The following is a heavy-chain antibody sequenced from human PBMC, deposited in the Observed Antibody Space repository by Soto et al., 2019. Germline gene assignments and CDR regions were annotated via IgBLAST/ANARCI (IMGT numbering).Heavy chain of an antibody. CDR3: ARTYDSNGYANEFDS. CDR1: GRSITSYY. CDR2: IYDNGIT. V-gene: IGHV4-59*12. J-gene: IGHJ4*02. D-gene: IGHD3-22*01. Sequence: QVVLQESGPGLVKPSETLSLTCSVSGRSITSYYWSWVRQTPGKGLERIGYIYDNGITRQNPSLKSRVTMSADTSQNQFSLKLTSVTGADTAVYYCARTYDSNGYANEFDSWGQGILVTVTS.